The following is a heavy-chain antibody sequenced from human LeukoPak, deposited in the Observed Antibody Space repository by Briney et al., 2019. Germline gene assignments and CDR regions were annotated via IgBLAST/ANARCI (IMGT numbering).Heavy chain of an antibody. J-gene: IGHJ3*02. Sequence: GGSLRLSCAASGFTFDDYAMHWVRQAPGKGLDRVSGISWNSGSIGYADSVKGRFTISRDNAKNSLYLQMNSLRAEDTALYYCAKDSYGDYVAAFDIWGQGTMVTVSS. V-gene: IGHV3-9*01. CDR3: AKDSYGDYVAAFDI. D-gene: IGHD4-17*01. CDR2: ISWNSGSI. CDR1: GFTFDDYA.